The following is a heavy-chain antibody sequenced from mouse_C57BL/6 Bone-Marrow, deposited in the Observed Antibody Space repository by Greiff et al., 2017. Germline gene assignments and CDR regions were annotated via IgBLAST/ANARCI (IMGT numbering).Heavy chain of an antibody. CDR2: IDPENGDT. Sequence: DVKLQESGAELVRPGASVKLSCTASGFNIKDDYMHWVKQRPEQGLEWIGWIDPENGDTEYASKFQGKATITADTSSNTAYLQLSSLTSEDTAVYYCTTSVVATDYAMDYWGQGTSVTVSS. D-gene: IGHD1-1*01. CDR1: GFNIKDDY. CDR3: TTSVVATDYAMDY. J-gene: IGHJ4*01. V-gene: IGHV14-4*01.